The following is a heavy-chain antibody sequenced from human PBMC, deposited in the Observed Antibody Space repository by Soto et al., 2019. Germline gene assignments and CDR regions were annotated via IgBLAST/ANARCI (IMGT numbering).Heavy chain of an antibody. CDR3: AKDFHTNMALMDV. CDR1: GFTFDDYA. V-gene: IGHV3-9*01. J-gene: IGHJ6*04. Sequence: VQLVESGGDLVQPGRSPRLSCAASGFTFDDYAMHWVRQVPGKGLEWVAGINWDSDTIAYAASVRGRFTISRDNAKNSLYLQMNSLRAEDTALYYCAKDFHTNMALMDVWGKGTTVTVSS. CDR2: INWDSDTI. D-gene: IGHD3-10*01.